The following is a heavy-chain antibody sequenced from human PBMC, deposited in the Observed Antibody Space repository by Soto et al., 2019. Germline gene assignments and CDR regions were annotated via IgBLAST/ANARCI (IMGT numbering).Heavy chain of an antibody. J-gene: IGHJ3*01. CDR2: IAHDGSNI. CDR3: SGEHYMMKAFDL. V-gene: IGHV3-30-3*01. D-gene: IGHD4-4*01. CDR1: GFTFNSYA. Sequence: QVQLVESGGGVVQPGRSLRLSCRASGFTFNSYAFHWVRQAPGKGLEWVAVIAHDGSNIYYADSVKGRFTISRDTSKNTLYLQMNSLKTEDTAVYSCSGEHYMMKAFDLWGQGTKVTVSS.